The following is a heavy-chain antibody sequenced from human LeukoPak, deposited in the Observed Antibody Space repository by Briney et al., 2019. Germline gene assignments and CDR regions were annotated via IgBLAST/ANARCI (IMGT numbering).Heavy chain of an antibody. CDR2: IYTSGST. D-gene: IGHD3-16*02. J-gene: IGHJ5*02. V-gene: IGHV4-61*02. Sequence: PSETLSLTCTVSGGSISSGSYYWSWIRQPAGKGLEWIGRIYTSGSTNYNPSLKSRVTISVDTSKNQFSLKLSSVTAADTAVYYCARGSSRYTSWFDPWGQGTLVTVSS. CDR1: GGSISSGSYY. CDR3: ARGSSRYTSWFDP.